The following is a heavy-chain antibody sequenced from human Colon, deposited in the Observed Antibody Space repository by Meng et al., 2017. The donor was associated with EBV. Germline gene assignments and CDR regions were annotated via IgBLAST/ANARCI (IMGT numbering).Heavy chain of an antibody. CDR3: TRYGDYAPKD. CDR1: WFTDSSKD. V-gene: IGHV3-53*01. D-gene: IGHD4-17*01. Sequence: MQHKVSLNLSLAASWFTDSSKDITWVLQAPLKRLELFSVICMGGCIYLAESVKGRFTISRDNSKNTLYLQMNSLRAEDTAVYYCTRYGDYAPKDWGQGTLVTVSS. CDR2: ICMGGCI. J-gene: IGHJ4*02.